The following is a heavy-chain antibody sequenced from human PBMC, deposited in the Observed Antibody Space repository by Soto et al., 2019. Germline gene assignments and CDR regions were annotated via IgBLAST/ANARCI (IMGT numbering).Heavy chain of an antibody. CDR2: IDPSDSYT. Sequence: EVQLVQSGAEVKKPGESLRISCKGSGFTFTRHWISWVRQMPGGGLEWMGKIDPSDSYTNYSPSFQGHVTISADKSINTAYLQWSGLQASDPAMYYCARSLAYCAGGTCYKGYGMDVWGQGTTVIVSS. CDR1: GFTFTRHW. V-gene: IGHV5-10-1*03. J-gene: IGHJ6*02. CDR3: ARSLAYCAGGTCYKGYGMDV. D-gene: IGHD2-21*01.